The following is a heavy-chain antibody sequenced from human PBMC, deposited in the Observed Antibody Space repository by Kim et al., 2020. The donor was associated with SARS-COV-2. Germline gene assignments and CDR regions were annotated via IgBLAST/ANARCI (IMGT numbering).Heavy chain of an antibody. CDR1: GFTFSAYV. V-gene: IGHV3-48*02. D-gene: IGHD2-21*01. CDR3: ARDVCGETYTRCRHFDY. J-gene: IGHJ4*02. Sequence: GGSLRLSCAASGFTFSAYVTNWVRQAPGKGLEWVSYISRSSSAIFYADSVKGRYAISRDNATNSLYLGMDSLSDEDTAVYYCARDVCGETYTRCRHFDYWGQGPLVTVSS. CDR2: ISRSSSAI.